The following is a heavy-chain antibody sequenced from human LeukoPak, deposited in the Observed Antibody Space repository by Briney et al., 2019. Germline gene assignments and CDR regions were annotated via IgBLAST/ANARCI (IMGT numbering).Heavy chain of an antibody. J-gene: IGHJ3*02. V-gene: IGHV3-21*01. Sequence: GGSLRISCTVSGFTFSSFTMTWVRQGPGKGLEWVASISNSGDYISYADSLKGRFTISRDNAKNSLFLQMSSLRAEDTAVYYCAREMYAGWYFAFDIWGQGTMVTVSS. D-gene: IGHD6-19*01. CDR3: AREMYAGWYFAFDI. CDR1: GFTFSSFT. CDR2: ISNSGDYI.